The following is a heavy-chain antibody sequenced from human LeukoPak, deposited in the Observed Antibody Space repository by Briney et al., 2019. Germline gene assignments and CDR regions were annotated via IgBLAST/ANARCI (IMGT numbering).Heavy chain of an antibody. V-gene: IGHV4-59*01. CDR1: GGSISGYS. CDR2: IYYSGSI. J-gene: IGHJ4*02. CDR3: ARDAESYASGSYTPFDY. D-gene: IGHD3-10*01. Sequence: SETLSLTCTVSGGSISGYSWSWIRQPQGKGLEWIGYIYYSGSINYNPSLKSRVTISVDPSKNQFSLKLTSVTAADTAVYFCARDAESYASGSYTPFDYRGQGTLVTVSS.